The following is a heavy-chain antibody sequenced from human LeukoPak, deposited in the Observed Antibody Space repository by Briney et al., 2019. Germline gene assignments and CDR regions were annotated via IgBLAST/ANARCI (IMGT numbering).Heavy chain of an antibody. D-gene: IGHD3-3*01. CDR2: IYYIGTT. Sequence: PSETLSLXCTVSGASNSSYYWTWIRRPPGKGLESIGYIYYIGTTNYNPSLKNRVTISVDTSKNQFSLKLSSVIAADTAVYYCARGLMEYYDFWSGSSFDYWGQGTLVTVSS. CDR1: GASNSSYY. V-gene: IGHV4-59*01. CDR3: ARGLMEYYDFWSGSSFDY. J-gene: IGHJ4*02.